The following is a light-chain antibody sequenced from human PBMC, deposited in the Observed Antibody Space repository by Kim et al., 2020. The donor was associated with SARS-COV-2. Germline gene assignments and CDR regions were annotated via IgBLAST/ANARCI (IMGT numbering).Light chain of an antibody. Sequence: TVGERITSAGRASQSIGTRLNWYKRRPGKAPKRLIYAASSVQSGVPSRFSGTGSGTDFTLTISSLQPEDFATYYCQQSYSTPWLSFGGGTKVDIK. CDR3: QQSYSTPWLS. CDR2: AAS. J-gene: IGKJ4*01. CDR1: QSIGTR. V-gene: IGKV1-39*01.